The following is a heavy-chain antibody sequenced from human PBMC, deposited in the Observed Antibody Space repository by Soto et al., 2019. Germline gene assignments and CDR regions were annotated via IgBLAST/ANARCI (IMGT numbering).Heavy chain of an antibody. CDR3: ARDLGSRRFLEWFSGYGMDV. D-gene: IGHD3-3*01. V-gene: IGHV3-72*01. CDR1: GFTFSDHY. J-gene: IGHJ6*02. CDR2: TRNKANSYTT. Sequence: PGGSLRLSCAASGFTFSDHYMDWVRQAQGKGLERVGRTRNKANSYTTEYAASVKGRFTISRDDSKNSLYLQMNSLKTEDTAVYYCARDLGSRRFLEWFSGYGMDVWGQGTTVTVSS.